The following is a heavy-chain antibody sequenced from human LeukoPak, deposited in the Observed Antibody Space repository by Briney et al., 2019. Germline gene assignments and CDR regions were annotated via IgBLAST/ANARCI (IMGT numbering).Heavy chain of an antibody. CDR2: MHYSGST. Sequence: PSETLSLTCTVSGGSSSSSSYYWGWVRQPPGKGLEWIGSMHYSGSTYYNPSLKSRVTISVDRSKNQFSLKLSSVTAADTAVYYCAARSSWRAPFDYWGQGTLVTVSS. J-gene: IGHJ4*02. D-gene: IGHD6-13*01. CDR3: AARSSWRAPFDY. V-gene: IGHV4-39*07. CDR1: GGSSSSSSYY.